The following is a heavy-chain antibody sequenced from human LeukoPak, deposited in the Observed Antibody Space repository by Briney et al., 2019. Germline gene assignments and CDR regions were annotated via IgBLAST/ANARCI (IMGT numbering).Heavy chain of an antibody. Sequence: PQTLSLTCTVSGGSISSGDYYWSWIRQPPGKGLEWIGYIYYSGSTYYNPSLKSRVTISVDTSKNQFSLKLSSVTAADTAVYYCARASSGTGLGFDPWGQGTLVTVSS. CDR2: IYYSGST. J-gene: IGHJ5*02. D-gene: IGHD3-3*01. V-gene: IGHV4-30-4*01. CDR3: ARASSGTGLGFDP. CDR1: GGSISSGDYY.